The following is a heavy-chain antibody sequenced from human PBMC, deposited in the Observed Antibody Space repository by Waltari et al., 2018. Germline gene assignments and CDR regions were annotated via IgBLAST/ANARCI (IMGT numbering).Heavy chain of an antibody. D-gene: IGHD2-2*01. J-gene: IGHJ6*02. CDR1: GYTFTSYD. Sequence: QVQLVQSGAEVKKPGASVKVSCKASGYTFTSYDINWVRQATGHRLEWMGWMNPNSGNTGYAQKFQGRVTMTRNTSISTAYMELSSLRSEDTAVYYCARGDGGVVPAADYYYGMDVWGQGTTVTVSS. V-gene: IGHV1-8*01. CDR2: MNPNSGNT. CDR3: ARGDGGVVPAADYYYGMDV.